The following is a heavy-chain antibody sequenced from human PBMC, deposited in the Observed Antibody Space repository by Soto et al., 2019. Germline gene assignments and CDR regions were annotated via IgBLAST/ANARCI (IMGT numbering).Heavy chain of an antibody. D-gene: IGHD2-2*01. CDR2: ISGSGGST. Sequence: GGSLRLSCAASGFTFSSYAMSWVRQAPGKGLEWVSAISGSGGSTYYADSVKGRFTISRDNSKNTLYLQMNSLRAEDTAVYYCAKDQEDIVVVPAAMASAAEGLNNWFDPWGQGTLVTVSS. V-gene: IGHV3-23*01. J-gene: IGHJ5*02. CDR1: GFTFSSYA. CDR3: AKDQEDIVVVPAAMASAAEGLNNWFDP.